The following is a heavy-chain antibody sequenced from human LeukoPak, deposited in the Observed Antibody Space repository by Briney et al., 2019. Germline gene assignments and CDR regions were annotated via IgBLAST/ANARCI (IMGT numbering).Heavy chain of an antibody. Sequence: SETLSLTCAVYGGSFSGYYWSWIRQPPGKGLEWVGHIYYSGNTNYNPSLKSRVTISIDTSKNHFSLKLSSVTAADTAVYYCATKPAWTPYYGLDVWGQGTTVTVSS. CDR2: IYYSGNT. D-gene: IGHD3/OR15-3a*01. CDR3: ATKPAWTPYYGLDV. CDR1: GGSFSGYY. V-gene: IGHV4-59*13. J-gene: IGHJ6*02.